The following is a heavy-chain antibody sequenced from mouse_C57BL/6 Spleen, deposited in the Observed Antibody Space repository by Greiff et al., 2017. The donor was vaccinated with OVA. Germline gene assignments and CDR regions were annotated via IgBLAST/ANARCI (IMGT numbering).Heavy chain of an antibody. CDR2: IYPGDSAN. J-gene: IGHJ1*03. CDR1: GYTFTSYS. Sequence: VQLQQSGTVLARPGASVKMSCKISGYTFTSYSMHWVKQRPGQGLEWIGAIYPGDSANSYNQKIKGKAKLTAVTSASTAYMELSSLTNEDAAVYYCTRPVGGYFDVWGTGTTVTVSS. CDR3: TRPVGGYFDV. D-gene: IGHD1-1*01. V-gene: IGHV1-5*01.